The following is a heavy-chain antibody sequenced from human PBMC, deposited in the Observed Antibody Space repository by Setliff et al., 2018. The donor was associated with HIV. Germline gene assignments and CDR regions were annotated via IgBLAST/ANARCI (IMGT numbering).Heavy chain of an antibody. D-gene: IGHD5-12*01. CDR3: ARGSRLVQRWLPLEY. V-gene: IGHV4-31*03. CDR2: IYYSGIS. Sequence: PSETLSLTCTVSGGSISSGSYSWSWIRQHPGKGLEWIGYIYYSGISYYNPSLNSRVAISVDTSKNQLSLKLRSVTAADTAVYYCARGSRLVQRWLPLEYWGQGALVTVSS. CDR1: GGSISSGSYS. J-gene: IGHJ4*02.